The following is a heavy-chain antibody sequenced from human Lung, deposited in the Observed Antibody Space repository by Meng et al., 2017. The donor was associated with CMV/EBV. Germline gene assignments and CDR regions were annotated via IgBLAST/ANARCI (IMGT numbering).Heavy chain of an antibody. CDR3: AKGGGAGRSSSDY. CDR2: ISSGSSTI. V-gene: IGHV3-48*04. D-gene: IGHD3-16*01. CDR1: GFTFSTYS. J-gene: IGHJ4*02. Sequence: GGSLRLSCAASGFTFSTYSMNWVRQAPGKGLEWISYISSGSSTIYYADSVKGRFSISRDNAEKTLYLHVNNLRGEDTAVYYFAKGGGAGRSSSDYWGQGALVTVSS.